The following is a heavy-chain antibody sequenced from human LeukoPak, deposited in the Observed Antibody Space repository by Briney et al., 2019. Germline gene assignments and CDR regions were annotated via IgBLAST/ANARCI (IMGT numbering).Heavy chain of an antibody. Sequence: PGGSLRLSCAASGFTFNRYNMNWVRRAPGKGLEWVSSISTSSSYIYYADSVRGRFTISRDNAKNSLYLQMNSLRAEDTAVYYCARDQGGLGYWGQGTLVTVSS. D-gene: IGHD3-16*01. CDR2: ISTSSSYI. CDR1: GFTFNRYN. CDR3: ARDQGGLGY. J-gene: IGHJ4*02. V-gene: IGHV3-21*01.